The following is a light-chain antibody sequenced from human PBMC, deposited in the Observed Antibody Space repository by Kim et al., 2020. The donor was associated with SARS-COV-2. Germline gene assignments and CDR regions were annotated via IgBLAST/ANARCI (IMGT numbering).Light chain of an antibody. V-gene: IGLV6-57*01. CDR2: DNH. CDR1: MGSLASDY. CDR3: QSYDISNQV. Sequence: VSLSRPRSMGSLASDYVQLYQQRPGSSPTSVIYDNHQSPSGVPDRFSGSIDSSSNSASLTISGLKTEDEADYYCQSYDISNQVFGGGTQLTVL. J-gene: IGLJ3*02.